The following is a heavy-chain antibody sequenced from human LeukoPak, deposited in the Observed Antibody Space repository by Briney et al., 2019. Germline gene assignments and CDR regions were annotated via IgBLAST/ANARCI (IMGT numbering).Heavy chain of an antibody. V-gene: IGHV3-48*01. CDR3: ASYRYSSSCYIY. CDR1: GFTFSSFG. Sequence: PGGSLRLSCAASGFTFSSFGMNWVRQAPGKGLEWISYISSTSSTIYYADSVKGRFTISRDSAKNSLYLQMNSLRAEDTAVYFCASYRYSSSCYIYWGQGTLVTVSS. CDR2: ISSTSSTI. J-gene: IGHJ4*02. D-gene: IGHD6-13*01.